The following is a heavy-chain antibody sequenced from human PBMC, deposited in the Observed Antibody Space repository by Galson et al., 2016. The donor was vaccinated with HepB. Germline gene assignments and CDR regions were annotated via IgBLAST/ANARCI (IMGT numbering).Heavy chain of an antibody. Sequence: CAISGDSVSSDSAIWNWIRQSPSRGLEWLGRTYYRSKWYNDYALSVKSRITINPDTSKNQFSLQLNSVTPEDTAVYYCARVRSGYSGYANPYYYGIDVWGQGTTVTVSS. CDR3: ARVRSGYSGYANPYYYGIDV. CDR2: TYYRSKWYN. D-gene: IGHD5-12*01. V-gene: IGHV6-1*01. J-gene: IGHJ6*02. CDR1: GDSVSSDSAI.